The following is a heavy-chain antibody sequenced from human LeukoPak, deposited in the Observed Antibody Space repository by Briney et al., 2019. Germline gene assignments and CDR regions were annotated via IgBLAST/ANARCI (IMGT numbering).Heavy chain of an antibody. CDR1: GYSISSGYY. J-gene: IGHJ4*02. V-gene: IGHV4-38-2*01. CDR2: IYHSGST. Sequence: KPSESLSLTCAVSGYSISSGYYWGWIRQPPGKGLEWIGSIYHSGSTYYNPSLKSRVTISLDTSKNQFSLRLSSVTAADTAVYYCATEFRGYSGGYFVDYWGQGTLVTVSS. CDR3: ATEFRGYSGGYFVDY. D-gene: IGHD1-26*01.